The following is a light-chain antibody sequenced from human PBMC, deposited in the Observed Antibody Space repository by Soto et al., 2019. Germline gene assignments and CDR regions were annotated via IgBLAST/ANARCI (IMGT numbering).Light chain of an antibody. Sequence: EIVLTQSPGTLSLSPGERATLSCRASQSVSSSFFAWYQQKPGQAPRLLIYGASGRATGIPDRFSGSGSGTDFTLTISRLEPEDFAVYYCQQYGGSPITFGQGTRLEI. J-gene: IGKJ5*01. V-gene: IGKV3-20*01. CDR2: GAS. CDR1: QSVSSSF. CDR3: QQYGGSPIT.